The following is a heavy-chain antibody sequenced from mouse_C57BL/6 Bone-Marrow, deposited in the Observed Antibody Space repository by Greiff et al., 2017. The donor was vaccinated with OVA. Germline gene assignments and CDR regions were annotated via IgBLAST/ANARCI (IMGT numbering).Heavy chain of an antibody. CDR1: GYTFTSYW. Sequence: EVKVVESGTVLARPGASVQMSCKTSGYTFTSYWMHWVKQRPGQGLEWIGAIYPGNSDTSYNQKFKGKAKLTAVQSSSTAYMELSRLTNDDASVYYCTRSLSYYYGSSFAYWGQGTLVTVSA. CDR3: TRSLSYYYGSSFAY. J-gene: IGHJ3*01. V-gene: IGHV1-5*01. CDR2: IYPGNSDT. D-gene: IGHD1-1*01.